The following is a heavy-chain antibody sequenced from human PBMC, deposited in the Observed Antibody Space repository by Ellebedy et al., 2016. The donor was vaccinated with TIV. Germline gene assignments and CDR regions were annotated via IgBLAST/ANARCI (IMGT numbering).Heavy chain of an antibody. D-gene: IGHD5-12*01. CDR2: ISYDGSIK. Sequence: GGSLRLXCAASGFSSSNHGMHWVRQAPGKGLEWVSLISYDGSIKDYAESVKGRFTVSKDHSKKTMFLQMNSLRAEDTAVYYCAKDPTTGYDRYYFDYWGRGTLVTVSS. J-gene: IGHJ4*02. V-gene: IGHV3-30*18. CDR3: AKDPTTGYDRYYFDY. CDR1: GFSSSNHG.